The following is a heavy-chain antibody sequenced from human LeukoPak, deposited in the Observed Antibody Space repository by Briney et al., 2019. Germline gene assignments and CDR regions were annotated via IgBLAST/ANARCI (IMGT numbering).Heavy chain of an antibody. V-gene: IGHV1-69*13. Sequence: SVKVSCKASGGTFSSYAISWVRQAPGQGLEWMGGIIPIFGTANYAQKFQGRVTITADESTSTAYMELSSLRSEDTAVYYCAREVYYGSGSYYNRRGNWFDPWGQGTLVTVSS. CDR1: GGTFSSYA. D-gene: IGHD3-10*01. J-gene: IGHJ5*02. CDR2: IIPIFGTA. CDR3: AREVYYGSGSYYNRRGNWFDP.